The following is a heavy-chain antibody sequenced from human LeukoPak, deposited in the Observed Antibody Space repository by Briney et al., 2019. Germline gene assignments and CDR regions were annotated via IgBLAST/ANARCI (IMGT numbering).Heavy chain of an antibody. CDR1: GFTFSSNP. D-gene: IGHD6-13*01. J-gene: IGHJ4*02. V-gene: IGHV3-23*01. Sequence: GGSLRLSCAGSGFTFSSNPLSWVRQAPGKGLEWVSAINPSGGNTYYADSVRGRFTISRDNSKNTLYLQMNTLGAEDTAVYYCARIAAAGTWFDYWGQGTLVTVSS. CDR2: INPSGGNT. CDR3: ARIAAAGTWFDY.